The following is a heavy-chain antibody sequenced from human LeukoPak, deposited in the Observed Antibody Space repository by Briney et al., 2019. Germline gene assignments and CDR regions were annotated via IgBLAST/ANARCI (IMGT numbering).Heavy chain of an antibody. Sequence: PSETLSLTCAVYGGSFSGYYWSWIRQPPGKGLEWIGEINHSGSTNYNPSLRSRVTISVDTSKNQFSLKLSSVTAADTAVYYCARGGSTSYSRGVWFDPWGQGTLVTVSS. CDR3: ARGGSTSYSRGVWFDP. CDR1: GGSFSGYY. CDR2: INHSGST. V-gene: IGHV4-34*01. J-gene: IGHJ5*02. D-gene: IGHD2-2*01.